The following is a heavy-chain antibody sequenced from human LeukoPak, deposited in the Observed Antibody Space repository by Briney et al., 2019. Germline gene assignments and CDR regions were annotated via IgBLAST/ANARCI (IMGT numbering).Heavy chain of an antibody. Sequence: GGSLRLPCAASGFTFSSHSMNWVRQAPGEGLEWVSYISSSSSTIYYADSVKGRFTISRDNAKNSLYLQMNSLRAEDTAVYYCARGAYYYEDWGQGTLVTVSS. D-gene: IGHD3-22*01. J-gene: IGHJ4*02. CDR1: GFTFSSHS. CDR2: ISSSSSTI. V-gene: IGHV3-48*01. CDR3: ARGAYYYED.